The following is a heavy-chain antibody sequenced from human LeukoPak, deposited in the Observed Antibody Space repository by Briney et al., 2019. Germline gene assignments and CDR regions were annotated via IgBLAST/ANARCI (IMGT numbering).Heavy chain of an antibody. Sequence: SETLSLTCAVYGGSFSGYYWSWIRQPPGKGLEWIGEINHSGSTNYNPSLKSRVTISVDTSKNQFSLKLSSVTAADTAVYYCARDSSSHYNWFDPWGQGTLVTVSS. CDR1: GGSFSGYY. D-gene: IGHD6-6*01. V-gene: IGHV4-34*01. CDR2: INHSGST. CDR3: ARDSSSHYNWFDP. J-gene: IGHJ5*02.